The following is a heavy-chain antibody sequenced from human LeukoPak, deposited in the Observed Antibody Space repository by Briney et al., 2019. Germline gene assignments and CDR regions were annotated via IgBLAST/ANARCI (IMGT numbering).Heavy chain of an antibody. CDR2: ISGSGGST. CDR3: AKEGWFGELLNDY. J-gene: IGHJ4*02. D-gene: IGHD3-10*01. V-gene: IGHV3-23*01. CDR1: GFTFSSYG. Sequence: GGSLRLSCAASGFTFSSYGMDWVRQAPGKGLEWVSAISGSGGSTYYADSVKGRFTISRDNSKNTLYLQMNSLRAEDTAVYYCAKEGWFGELLNDYWGQGTLVTVSS.